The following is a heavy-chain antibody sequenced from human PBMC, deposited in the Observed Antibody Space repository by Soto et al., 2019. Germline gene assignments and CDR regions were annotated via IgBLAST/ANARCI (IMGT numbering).Heavy chain of an antibody. CDR3: AREGTMVRGVIRTGYYGMDV. D-gene: IGHD3-10*01. CDR1: GFTFSSYG. CDR2: IWYDGSNK. Sequence: GGSLRLSCAASGFTFSSYGMHRVRQAPGKGLEWVAVIWYDGSNKYYADSVKGRFTISRDNSKNTLYLQMNSLRAEDAAVYYCAREGTMVRGVIRTGYYGMDVWGQGTTVTTSS. J-gene: IGHJ6*02. V-gene: IGHV3-33*01.